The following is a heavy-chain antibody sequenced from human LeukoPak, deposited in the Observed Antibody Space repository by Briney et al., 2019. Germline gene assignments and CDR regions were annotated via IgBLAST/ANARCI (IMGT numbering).Heavy chain of an antibody. CDR2: ISSSGGST. Sequence: GGSLRLSCAASGFTFSSYGMSWVRQAPGKGLEWVSTISSSGGSTYYADSVKGRFTISRDNSKNTLYLQMNSLRAEDTAGYYCAKTRIAAAGTRGWFDPWGQGTLVTVSS. CDR1: GFTFSSYG. D-gene: IGHD6-13*01. V-gene: IGHV3-23*01. CDR3: AKTRIAAAGTRGWFDP. J-gene: IGHJ5*02.